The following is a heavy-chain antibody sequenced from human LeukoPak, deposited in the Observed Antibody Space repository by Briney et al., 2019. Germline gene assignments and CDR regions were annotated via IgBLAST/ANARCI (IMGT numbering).Heavy chain of an antibody. CDR1: GGSISSSSYY. J-gene: IGHJ4*02. V-gene: IGHV4-39*07. Sequence: SETLSLTCTVSGGSISSSSYYWGWIRQPPGKGLEWIGSIYYSGSTYYNPSLKSRVTISVDTSKNQFSLKLSSVTAADTAVYYCARVSGYSYGYRDYWGQGTLVTVSS. CDR3: ARVSGYSYGYRDY. D-gene: IGHD5-18*01. CDR2: IYYSGST.